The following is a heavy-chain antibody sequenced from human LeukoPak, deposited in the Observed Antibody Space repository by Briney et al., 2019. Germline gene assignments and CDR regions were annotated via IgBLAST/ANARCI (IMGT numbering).Heavy chain of an antibody. J-gene: IGHJ3*02. D-gene: IGHD3-22*01. CDR2: IYYSGST. CDR3: AREYNYYDSSGWDAFEI. CDR1: GGSISTYY. V-gene: IGHV4-59*01. Sequence: SETLSLTCTVSGGSISTYYWNGIRQPPGKGLEWIGYIYYSGSTNYNPSLTGRVTISVDTSKNQFSLKLSSVTAADTAVYYCAREYNYYDSSGWDAFEIWGQGTMVTVSS.